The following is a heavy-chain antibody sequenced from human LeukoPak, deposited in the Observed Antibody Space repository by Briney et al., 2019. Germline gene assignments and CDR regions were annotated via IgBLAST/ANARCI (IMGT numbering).Heavy chain of an antibody. V-gene: IGHV4-39*01. CDR3: ASRSPGYYDSSGYYEFDY. CDR2: IYYSGST. CDR1: GGSISSSSYH. J-gene: IGHJ4*02. D-gene: IGHD3-22*01. Sequence: PSETLSLTCTVSGGSISSSSYHWGWIRQPPGKGLEWIGSIYYSGSTYYNPSLKSRVTISVDTSKNQFSLKLSSVTAADTAVYYCASRSPGYYDSSGYYEFDYWGQGTLVTVSS.